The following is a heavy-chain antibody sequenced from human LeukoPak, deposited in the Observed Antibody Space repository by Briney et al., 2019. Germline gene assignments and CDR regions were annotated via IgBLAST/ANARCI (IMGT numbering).Heavy chain of an antibody. Sequence: GGSLRLSCTASGFTFGDYAMSWVRQAPGKGLEWVAVIWYDGSNKYYADSVKGRFTISRDNSKNTLYLQMNSLRAEDTAVYYCARGFYYDSSGYYVYYFDYWGQGTLVTVSS. CDR2: IWYDGSNK. J-gene: IGHJ4*02. V-gene: IGHV3-33*01. CDR3: ARGFYYDSSGYYVYYFDY. D-gene: IGHD3-22*01. CDR1: GFTFGDYA.